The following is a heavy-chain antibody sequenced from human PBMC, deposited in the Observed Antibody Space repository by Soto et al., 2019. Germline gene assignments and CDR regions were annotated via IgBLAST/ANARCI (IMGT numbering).Heavy chain of an antibody. CDR1: GGSFSGYY. CDR3: ARDKIPGLFDY. Sequence: QVQLQQWGAGLLKPSETLSLTCAVYGGSFSGYYWTWIRQPPGTGLEWIGEINHSGSTNYNPSLKSRVTISVDTSQNQLPLKLTSVTAADPAVYYCARDKIPGLFDYWGQGTLVTVSS. D-gene: IGHD2-21*01. CDR2: INHSGST. V-gene: IGHV4-34*01. J-gene: IGHJ4*02.